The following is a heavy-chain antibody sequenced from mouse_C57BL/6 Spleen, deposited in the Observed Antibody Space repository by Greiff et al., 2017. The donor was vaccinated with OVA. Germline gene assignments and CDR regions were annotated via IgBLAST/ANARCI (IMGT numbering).Heavy chain of an antibody. CDR2: INPNNGGT. D-gene: IGHD1-1*01. J-gene: IGHJ4*01. V-gene: IGHV1-26*01. CDR3: AIHYGSSSPYAMDY. CDR1: GYTFTDYY. Sequence: VQLQQSGPELVKPGASVKISCKASGYTFTDYYMNWVKQSHGKSLEWIGDINPNNGGTSYNQKFKGKATLTVDKSSSTAYMELRSLTSEDSAVYYCAIHYGSSSPYAMDYWGQGTSVTVSS.